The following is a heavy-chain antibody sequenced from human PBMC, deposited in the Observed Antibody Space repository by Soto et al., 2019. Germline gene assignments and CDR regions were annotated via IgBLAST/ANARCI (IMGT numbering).Heavy chain of an antibody. J-gene: IGHJ4*02. V-gene: IGHV3-7*01. CDR2: IKQDGSEK. CDR3: ARDDYDFTIDY. Sequence: PGGSLRLSCAASGFTFSSYWMSWVRQAPGKGLEWVANIKQDGSEKYYVDSVKGRFTISRDNAKNSLYLQMNSPRAEDTAVYYCARDDYDFTIDYWGQGTLVTVSS. CDR1: GFTFSSYW. D-gene: IGHD3-3*01.